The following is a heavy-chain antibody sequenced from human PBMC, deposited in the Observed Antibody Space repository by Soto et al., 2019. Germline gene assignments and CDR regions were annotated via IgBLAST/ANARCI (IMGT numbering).Heavy chain of an antibody. J-gene: IGHJ5*02. CDR2: MYYGGRT. V-gene: IGHV4-59*08. CDR1: AGSISSYY. Sequence: PSETLSVTCTVSAGSISSYYWSWIRQPPGKGLEWIGYMYYGGRTNYNPSLKSRVTISVDTSKMQGSLNLSSGTAADTAGYCCARGTPLPLIVRSSRRTWLLPSDKGPLVTVST. CDR3: ARGTPLPLIVRSSRRTWLLP. D-gene: IGHD1-26*01.